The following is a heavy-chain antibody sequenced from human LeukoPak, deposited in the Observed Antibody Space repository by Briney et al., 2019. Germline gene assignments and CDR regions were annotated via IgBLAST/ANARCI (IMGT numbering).Heavy chain of an antibody. Sequence: PGGSLRLSCAASGFTVSSNYMSWVRQAPGKGLEWVSVIYSGLTTYYADSVEGRFTISRGNSKNTVYLQMNSLRVEDTAVYYCAGDSPFDPWGQGTLVTVSS. V-gene: IGHV3-53*01. J-gene: IGHJ5*02. CDR2: IYSGLTT. CDR3: AGDSPFDP. CDR1: GFTVSSNY.